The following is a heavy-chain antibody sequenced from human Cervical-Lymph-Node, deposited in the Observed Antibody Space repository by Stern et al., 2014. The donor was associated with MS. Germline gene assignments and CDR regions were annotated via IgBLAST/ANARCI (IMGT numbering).Heavy chain of an antibody. CDR2: VWYDGSTA. D-gene: IGHD5-24*01. CDR3: ARGHIPYAYNYLFDY. V-gene: IGHV3-33*01. CDR1: GFTFRSYG. J-gene: IGHJ4*02. Sequence: VQLVESGGGVVQPGTSLRLSCAASGFTFRSYGMHWVRQAPGKGLEWAALVWYDGSTAYYRNSVKGRFTISRDNSNNTLFLQINSLTAEDTAVYYCARGHIPYAYNYLFDYWGQGTLVTVSS.